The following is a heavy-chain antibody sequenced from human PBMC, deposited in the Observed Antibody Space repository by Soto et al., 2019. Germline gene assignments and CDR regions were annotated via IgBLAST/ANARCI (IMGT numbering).Heavy chain of an antibody. Sequence: GGSLRLSCAASGFTFSSYWMHWVRQAPGKGLVWVSRINSDGSSTSYADSVKGRFTISRDNAKNTLSLQMNSLRAEDTAVYYCARATENYDYIWGSYRYGDDAFDIWGQGTMVTVSS. CDR3: ARATENYDYIWGSYRYGDDAFDI. CDR2: INSDGSST. D-gene: IGHD3-16*02. V-gene: IGHV3-74*01. CDR1: GFTFSSYW. J-gene: IGHJ3*02.